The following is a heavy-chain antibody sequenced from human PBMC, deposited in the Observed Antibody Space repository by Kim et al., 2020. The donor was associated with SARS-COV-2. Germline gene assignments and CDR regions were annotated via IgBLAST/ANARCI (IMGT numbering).Heavy chain of an antibody. CDR2: ISYSGST. D-gene: IGHD3-10*01. CDR1: GGSISSSSYY. CDR3: ARQYYYQSGSDYFDY. Sequence: SETLSLTCIVSGGSISSSSYYWGWIRQPPGNGLEWIGSISYSGSTQYHPSLKSRVTVSVDTSTNQFSLKLSSVTAADTAKYYCARQYYYQSGSDYFDYWGQGTLVTVSS. V-gene: IGHV4-39*01. J-gene: IGHJ4*02.